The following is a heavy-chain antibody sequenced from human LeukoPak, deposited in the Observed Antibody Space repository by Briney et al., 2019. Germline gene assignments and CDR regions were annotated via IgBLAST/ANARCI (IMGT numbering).Heavy chain of an antibody. V-gene: IGHV4/OR15-8*02. J-gene: IGHJ4*02. CDR3: SRENGAFSPFGY. Sequence: TSETLSFTCGVSGGSISNTNWWSWVRQPPGQCLEWIGEISLTGHTHYNPSLESRVTVSLDKSKNQLSLNLTSVTAADTAVYYCSRENGAFSPFGYWGQGTLVTVLS. D-gene: IGHD2-8*01. CDR2: ISLTGHT. CDR1: GGSISNTNW.